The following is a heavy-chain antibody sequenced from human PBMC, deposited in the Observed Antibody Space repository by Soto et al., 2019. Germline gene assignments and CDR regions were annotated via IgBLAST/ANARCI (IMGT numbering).Heavy chain of an antibody. CDR2: IYSGGST. Sequence: EVQLVETGGGLIQPGGSLRLSCAASGFTVSSNYMSWVRQAPGKGLEWDSVIYSGGSTYYADSVKGRFTISRDNSKNTLYLHMNSLGAEDTAVYYCARDQSCSSTSCYAGWAFDIWGQGTMVTVSS. V-gene: IGHV3-53*02. CDR3: ARDQSCSSTSCYAGWAFDI. J-gene: IGHJ3*02. D-gene: IGHD2-2*01. CDR1: GFTVSSNY.